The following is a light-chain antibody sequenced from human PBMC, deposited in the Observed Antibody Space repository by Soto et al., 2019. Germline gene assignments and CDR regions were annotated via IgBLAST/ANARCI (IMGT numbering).Light chain of an antibody. V-gene: IGLV2-11*01. CDR3: CSYAGTYPFV. J-gene: IGLJ1*01. Sequence: QSALTQPRSVSGSPGQSVTISCTGTSSDVGGYNYVSWYQQDPGKAPRLMIYDVNKRPSGVPDRFSGSKSGNTASLTISGLQAEDEADYYCCSYAGTYPFVFGTGTKSPS. CDR2: DVN. CDR1: SSDVGGYNY.